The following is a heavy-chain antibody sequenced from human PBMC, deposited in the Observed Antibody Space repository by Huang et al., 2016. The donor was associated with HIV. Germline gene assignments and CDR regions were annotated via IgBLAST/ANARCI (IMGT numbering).Heavy chain of an antibody. CDR2: IYYSWRT. Sequence: QVQLQESGPGLVKPSQTLSLTCTVSGDSIGRGGHYWGWIRQPPGKGREWIGFIYYSWRTYQNPSLKSRVTISVDTSKNQFSLKLSSVTAADTAVYFCSRALYYHGSGSYSDYWGRGTLVTVSS. CDR1: GDSIGRGGHY. V-gene: IGHV4-30-4*08. J-gene: IGHJ4*02. CDR3: SRALYYHGSGSYSDY. D-gene: IGHD3-10*01.